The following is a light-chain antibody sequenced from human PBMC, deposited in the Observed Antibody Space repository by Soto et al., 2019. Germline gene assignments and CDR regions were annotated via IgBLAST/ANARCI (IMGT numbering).Light chain of an antibody. CDR1: QTVLHSSNNKNY. CDR3: QQYYRTPIT. Sequence: MTQSPVSLPVTLGQPATINCRSSQTVLHSSNNKNYLAWYQQKPGQPPKLLIYWASTRDSGVPDRFSGSGSGTDFTLTISSLQAEDVAVYSCQQYYRTPITFGGGTKVDIK. CDR2: WAS. V-gene: IGKV4-1*01. J-gene: IGKJ4*01.